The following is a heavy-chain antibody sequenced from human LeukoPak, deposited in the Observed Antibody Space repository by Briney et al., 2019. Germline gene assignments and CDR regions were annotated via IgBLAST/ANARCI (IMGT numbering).Heavy chain of an antibody. J-gene: IGHJ4*02. D-gene: IGHD3-10*01. CDR2: INHSGKT. CDR1: GVSFSDEY. V-gene: IGHV4-34*01. CDR3: ARGKVWYGELEDAYYFDY. Sequence: PSGTLTLTCAVSGVSFSDEYWTWIRQPPGKGLEWVGDINHSGKTNYNPSLKTRVTISLHTSKHQFSMKLHPVTAADTAVYYCARGKVWYGELEDAYYFDYWGQGTLVTVSS.